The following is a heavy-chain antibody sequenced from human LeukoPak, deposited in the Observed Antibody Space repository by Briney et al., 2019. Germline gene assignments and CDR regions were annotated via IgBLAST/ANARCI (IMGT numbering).Heavy chain of an antibody. J-gene: IGHJ4*02. Sequence: GSSVKVSCKASGGTFSSYAISSVRQAPGQGLEWMGGIIPIFGTANYAQKFHGSVTITADESTSTAYMELSSLSSEATAVYYCAGGFGELHYFDYWGQGTLVTVSS. D-gene: IGHD3-10*01. CDR2: IIPIFGTA. V-gene: IGHV1-69*01. CDR1: GGTFSSYA. CDR3: AGGFGELHYFDY.